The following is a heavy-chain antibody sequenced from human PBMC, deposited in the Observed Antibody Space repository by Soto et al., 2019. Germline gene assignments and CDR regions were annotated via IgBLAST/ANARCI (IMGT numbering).Heavy chain of an antibody. J-gene: IGHJ5*02. CDR3: ASNQLLYGGWFDP. CDR1: GYTLTELS. V-gene: IGHV1-24*01. CDR2: FDPEDGET. D-gene: IGHD2-2*02. Sequence: ASLKVSCKVSGYTLTELSMHCVRQAPGKGLEWMGGFDPEDGETIYAQKFQGRVTMTEDTSTDTAYMELSSVTVADTAVYYCASNQLLYGGWFDPWGQGTLVTVSS.